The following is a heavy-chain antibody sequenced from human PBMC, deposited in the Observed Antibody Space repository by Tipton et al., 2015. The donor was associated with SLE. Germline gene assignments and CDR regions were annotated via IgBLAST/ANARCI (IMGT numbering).Heavy chain of an antibody. D-gene: IGHD6-13*01. CDR1: GFRFGDYA. CDR2: VRGEAYGGTA. CDR3: TRDPGAAANTGPLDH. V-gene: IGHV3-49*04. Sequence: SLRLSCTSSGFRFGDYAVSWVRQAPGKGLEWVGFVRGEAYGGTAEYAAAVKGRFTISRDDSKSIAYLQMNSLRREDTAMYYCTRDPGAAANTGPLDHWGQGTLVTVSS. J-gene: IGHJ4*02.